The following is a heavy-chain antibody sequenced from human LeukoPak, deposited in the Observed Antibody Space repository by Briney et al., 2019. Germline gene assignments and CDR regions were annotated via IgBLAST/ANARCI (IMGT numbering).Heavy chain of an antibody. CDR2: ISSGSYTI. CDR1: GFTVSSNY. CDR3: ARDPTVTNRFDY. Sequence: GGSLRLSCAASGFTVSSNYMSWVRQAPGKGLEWISYISSGSYTIYYADSVEGRFTVSRDNAKNSLYLQMNSLRAEDTAVYYCARDPTVTNRFDYWGQGTLVTVSS. J-gene: IGHJ4*02. V-gene: IGHV3-11*01. D-gene: IGHD4-17*01.